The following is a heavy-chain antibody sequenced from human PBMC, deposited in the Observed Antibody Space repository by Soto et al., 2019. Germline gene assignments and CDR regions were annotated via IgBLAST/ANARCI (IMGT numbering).Heavy chain of an antibody. V-gene: IGHV4-30-2*01. D-gene: IGHD1-26*01. CDR3: ARCRPTKSIVGATWGFDY. J-gene: IGHJ4*02. Sequence: SETLSLTCAVSGGSISSGGYSWSWIRQQPGKGLEWIGYIYHSGSTYYNPSLKSRVTISVDRPKNQFSLKLSSVTAADTAVYYCARCRPTKSIVGATWGFDYWGQGTLVTVSS. CDR2: IYHSGST. CDR1: GGSISSGGYS.